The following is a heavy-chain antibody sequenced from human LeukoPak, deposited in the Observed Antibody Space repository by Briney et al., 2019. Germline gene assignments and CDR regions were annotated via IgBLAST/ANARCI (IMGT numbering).Heavy chain of an antibody. CDR3: ASHPYLQYSYGYFGRYGMDV. J-gene: IGHJ6*02. D-gene: IGHD5-18*01. CDR2: IIPIFGTA. V-gene: IGHV1-69*13. Sequence: AASVKVSCKASGGTFSSYAISWVRQAPGQGLEWMGGIIPIFGTANYAQKFQGRVTITADESTSTAYMELSSLRSEDTAVYYCASHPYLQYSYGYFGRYGMDVWGQGTTVTVSS. CDR1: GGTFSSYA.